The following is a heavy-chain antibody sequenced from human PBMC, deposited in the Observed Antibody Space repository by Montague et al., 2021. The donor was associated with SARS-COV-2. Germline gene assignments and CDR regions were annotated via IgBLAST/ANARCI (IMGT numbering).Heavy chain of an antibody. J-gene: IGHJ6*02. Sequence: SLRLSYAASGFTFSSYGMHWVRQAPGKGLEWVAVISYDGSNKYYADSVKGRFTISRDNSKNTLYLQMNSLRAEDTAVYYCAKDFMSLMVYAMVYYYYGMDVWGQGTTVTVSS. CDR3: AKDFMSLMVYAMVYYYYGMDV. CDR2: ISYDGSNK. V-gene: IGHV3-30*18. D-gene: IGHD2-8*01. CDR1: GFTFSSYG.